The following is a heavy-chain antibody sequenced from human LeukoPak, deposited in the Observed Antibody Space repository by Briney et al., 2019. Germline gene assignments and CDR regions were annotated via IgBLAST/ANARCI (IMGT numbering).Heavy chain of an antibody. CDR3: ARGPMTVGASPFDY. V-gene: IGHV1-69*04. D-gene: IGHD1-26*01. J-gene: IGHJ4*02. Sequence: GASVKVSCKASGGTFSSYAISWVRQAPGQGLEWMGRIIPILGIANYAQKFQGRVTITADKSTSTAYMELSSLRSEDTAVYYCARGPMTVGASPFDYWGQGTLVTVSS. CDR1: GGTFSSYA. CDR2: IIPILGIA.